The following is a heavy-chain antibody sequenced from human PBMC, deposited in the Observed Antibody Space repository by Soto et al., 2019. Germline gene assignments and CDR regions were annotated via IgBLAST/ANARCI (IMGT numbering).Heavy chain of an antibody. V-gene: IGHV1-69*02. CDR3: ARICGTTVTTLGNMDV. Sequence: SVKVSCKASGGTFSSYTISWVRQAPGQGLEWMGRIIPILGIANYAQKFQGRVTITADKSTSTAYMELTSLRSEDTDVYYCARICGTTVTTLGNMDVCGKVNTVTVSS. CDR2: IIPILGIA. CDR1: GGTFSSYT. D-gene: IGHD4-17*01. J-gene: IGHJ6*03.